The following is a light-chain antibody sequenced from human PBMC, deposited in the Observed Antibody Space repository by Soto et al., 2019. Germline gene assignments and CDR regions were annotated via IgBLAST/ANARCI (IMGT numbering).Light chain of an antibody. J-gene: IGLJ3*02. CDR3: QSYDSGLSGSV. Sequence: QSVLTQPPSVSGAPGQRVTISCTGSDSNIGENFDIHWYQQLPGTAPKLLIYGNNNHPSGVPDRFSASRSGTSASLAITGLQAEDEADYYCQSYDSGLSGSVFGGGTKVTVL. CDR2: GNN. CDR1: DSNIGENFD. V-gene: IGLV1-40*01.